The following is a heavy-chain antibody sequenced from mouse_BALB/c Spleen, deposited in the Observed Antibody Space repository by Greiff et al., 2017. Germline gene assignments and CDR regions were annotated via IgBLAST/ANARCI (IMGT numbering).Heavy chain of an antibody. CDR1: GFNFKDTY. J-gene: IGHJ4*01. D-gene: IGHD1-1*02. Sequence: EVQLQQSGAELVKPGASVKLSCTASGFNFKDTYMHWVKQRPEQGLEWIGRIDPATGNTNYDPKFQGKATITADTSSNTAYLQLSSLTSEDAAVYYCARGGRCPYALDYWGQGTSVTVSA. CDR3: ARGGRCPYALDY. V-gene: IGHV14-3*02. CDR2: IDPATGNT.